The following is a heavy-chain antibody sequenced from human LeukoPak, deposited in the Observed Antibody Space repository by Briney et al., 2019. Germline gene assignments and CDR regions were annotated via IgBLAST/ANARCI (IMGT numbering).Heavy chain of an antibody. J-gene: IGHJ4*02. D-gene: IGHD6-13*01. Sequence: GGSLRLSCAASGFPFRSYAMTWVRQAPGKGLEWVSGISGSGEYTYYADSVKGRFTISGDSSKKTPYLQMNSLRAEDTAIYYCARTAGYSSTYYVFWGQGTLVTVSS. CDR1: GFPFRSYA. V-gene: IGHV3-23*01. CDR2: ISGSGEYT. CDR3: ARTAGYSSTYYVF.